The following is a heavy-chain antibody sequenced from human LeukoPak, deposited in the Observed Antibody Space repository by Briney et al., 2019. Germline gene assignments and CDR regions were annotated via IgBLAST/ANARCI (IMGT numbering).Heavy chain of an antibody. D-gene: IGHD4-11*01. Sequence: PSETLSLTCSVNGGSFSAYYWIWIRQSPELGLQWIGEISHSGGTNYNPSLKSRLTMSVDPSKHQFSLNLNSVTAADTAVYYCARRVAVGNYFDPWGQGTQVTVSS. CDR3: ARRVAVGNYFDP. CDR1: GGSFSAYY. V-gene: IGHV4-34*01. J-gene: IGHJ5*02. CDR2: ISHSGGT.